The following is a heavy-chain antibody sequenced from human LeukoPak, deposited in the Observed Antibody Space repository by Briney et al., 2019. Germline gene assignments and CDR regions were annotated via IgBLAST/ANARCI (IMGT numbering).Heavy chain of an antibody. J-gene: IGHJ5*02. CDR1: GYTFTGYY. Sequence: ASVKVSCKASGYTFTGYYMHWVRQAPGQGLEWMGWINPNSGDTNYAQKFQGRVTMTRDTSISTANMELSRLRSDDTAVYYCARGGIVVVPPASVVDPWGQGTLVTVSS. V-gene: IGHV1-2*02. CDR3: ARGGIVVVPPASVVDP. D-gene: IGHD2-2*01. CDR2: INPNSGDT.